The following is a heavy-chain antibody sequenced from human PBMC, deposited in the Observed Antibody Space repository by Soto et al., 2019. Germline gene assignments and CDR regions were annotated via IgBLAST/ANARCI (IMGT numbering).Heavy chain of an antibody. V-gene: IGHV1-46*01. J-gene: IGHJ4*02. CDR3: ARDEYHYGSGSSYSTLDD. D-gene: IGHD3-10*01. Sequence: ASVKVSCKASGYTFTNHYIHWVRQGPGQGPEWMGTINPSGGKTDYAQRFKGRVTLTSDTPTSTVYMELRSLRSEDTAIYYCARDEYHYGSGSSYSTLDDWGQGTLVTDSS. CDR2: INPSGGKT. CDR1: GYTFTNHY.